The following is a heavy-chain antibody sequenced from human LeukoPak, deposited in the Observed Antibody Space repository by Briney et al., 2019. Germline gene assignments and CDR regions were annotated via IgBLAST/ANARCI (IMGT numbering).Heavy chain of an antibody. V-gene: IGHV4-59*01. D-gene: IGHD6-6*01. CDR2: IYYSGST. CDR1: GGSISSYY. Sequence: PSETLSLTCTVSGGSISSYYWSWIRQPPGKGLEWLGYIYYSGSTNYNPSLKSRVTISVDTSKNQFSLKLSSVTAADTAVYYCARGVGIAARYYYYYGMDVWGQGTTVTVSS. CDR3: ARGVGIAARYYYYYGMDV. J-gene: IGHJ6*02.